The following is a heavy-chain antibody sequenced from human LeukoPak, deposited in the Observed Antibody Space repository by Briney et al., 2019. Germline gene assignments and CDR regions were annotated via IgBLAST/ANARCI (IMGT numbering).Heavy chain of an antibody. CDR1: GGSISNTNW. D-gene: IGHD2-2*01. J-gene: IGHJ4*02. CDR2: ISLTGLT. Sequence: SGTLSLTCGVSGGSISNTNWWSWVRQPPGQGLEWIGEISLTGLTHYNPSLESRVTVSLDKSKNQLSLNLTSVTAADTAVYYCARAIGVGSYCSSTSCLGVFDYWGQGTLVTVSS. CDR3: ARAIGVGSYCSSTSCLGVFDY. V-gene: IGHV4-4*02.